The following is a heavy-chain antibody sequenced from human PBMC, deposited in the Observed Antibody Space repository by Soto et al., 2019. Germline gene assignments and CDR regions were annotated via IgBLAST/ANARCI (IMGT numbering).Heavy chain of an antibody. CDR2: VSYSGST. V-gene: IGHV4-59*01. J-gene: IGHJ6*02. CDR1: GDSIRSYY. CDR3: AREGLITGTTYYYYGMDV. Sequence: SETLSLTCTVSGDSIRSYYLSWIRQPPGKGLEWIGYVSYSGSTNYNPSLRSRLTISLDTSKNQFSLKLSSVTAADTAVYYCAREGLITGTTYYYYGMDVWGQGTTVTVSS. D-gene: IGHD1-7*01.